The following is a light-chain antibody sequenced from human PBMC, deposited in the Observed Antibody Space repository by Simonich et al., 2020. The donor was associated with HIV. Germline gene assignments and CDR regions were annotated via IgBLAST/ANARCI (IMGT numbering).Light chain of an antibody. V-gene: IGLV2-11*01. CDR2: DVS. J-gene: IGLJ3*02. Sequence: SALTQPRSVSGSPGQSVTISCTGTSSDVAGYDFVSWYQQHPGKAPKLIIYDVSKRPSGVPVRVSGSKAGNTASLTISGLQAEDEADYYCCSYAGSYTNWVFGGGTKLTVL. CDR3: CSYAGSYTNWV. CDR1: SSDVAGYDF.